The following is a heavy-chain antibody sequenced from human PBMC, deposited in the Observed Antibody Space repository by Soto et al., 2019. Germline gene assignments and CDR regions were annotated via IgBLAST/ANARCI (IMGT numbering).Heavy chain of an antibody. CDR2: ISSSGSTI. D-gene: IGHD3-3*01. V-gene: IGHV3-48*03. CDR1: GFTFSSYE. J-gene: IGHJ6*02. CDR3: AREREEVWSGYYYYYGMDV. Sequence: VQLVESGGGLVQPGGSLRLSCAASGFTFSSYEMNWVRQAPGKGLEWVSYISSSGSTIYYADSVKGRFTISRDNAKNSLYLQMNSLRAKDTAVYYCAREREEVWSGYYYYYGMDVWGRGTTVTVSS.